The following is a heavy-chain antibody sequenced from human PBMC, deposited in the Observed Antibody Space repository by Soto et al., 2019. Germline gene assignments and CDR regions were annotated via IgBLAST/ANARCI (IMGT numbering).Heavy chain of an antibody. CDR1: GGSISSYY. Sequence: PSETLSVTCTVSGGSISSYYWSWIRQPPGKGLEWIGYIYYSGSTNYNPSLKSRVTISVDTSKNQFSLKLNSVTAADTAVYYCARVPYYDFWSGWGYGMDVWGQGTTVTVSS. D-gene: IGHD3-3*01. V-gene: IGHV4-59*12. J-gene: IGHJ6*02. CDR2: IYYSGST. CDR3: ARVPYYDFWSGWGYGMDV.